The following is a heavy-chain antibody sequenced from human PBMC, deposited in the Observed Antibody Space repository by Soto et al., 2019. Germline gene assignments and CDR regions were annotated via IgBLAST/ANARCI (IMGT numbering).Heavy chain of an antibody. Sequence: LVESGGGVAQPGRSLRLSFETSGIRFGPSGMHWVRQAPGKGLEWVAIIWNDGSTTYYADSVRDRFTISRDNSENTLYLQMNSLRDEDTAVYYCARDGSHYDVDYWGQGTLVTVSS. V-gene: IGHV3-33*01. D-gene: IGHD4-4*01. J-gene: IGHJ4*02. CDR2: IWNDGSTT. CDR1: GIRFGPSG. CDR3: ARDGSHYDVDY.